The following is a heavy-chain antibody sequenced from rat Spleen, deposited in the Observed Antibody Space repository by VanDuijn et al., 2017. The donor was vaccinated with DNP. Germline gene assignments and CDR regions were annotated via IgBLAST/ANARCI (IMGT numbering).Heavy chain of an antibody. CDR1: GFTFSNYG. V-gene: IGHV5-19*01. D-gene: IGHD1-11*01. Sequence: EVQLVGSGGGSVQSGRSLKLSCAASGFTFSNYGMAWVRQAPKKGLEWVASIRSSGGSTSYRDSVKGRFTISRDNAKSILYLQMDSLRSEDTATYYCTTDFERGYWGQGVMVTVSS. CDR3: TTDFERGY. J-gene: IGHJ2*01. CDR2: IRSSGGST.